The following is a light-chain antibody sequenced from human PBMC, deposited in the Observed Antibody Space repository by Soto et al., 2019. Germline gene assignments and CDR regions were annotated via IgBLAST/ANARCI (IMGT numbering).Light chain of an antibody. V-gene: IGLV2-14*01. CDR2: DVI. Sequence: QSALTQPASVSGSPGQSITISCTGTNSDVGGYNYVSWYQQYPGEAPKLMIYDVINRPSGVSNRFSGSKSGNTASLTISGLQAEDEAEYSCGSYRTNSPYVFGTGTKLTVL. CDR1: NSDVGGYNY. J-gene: IGLJ1*01. CDR3: GSYRTNSPYV.